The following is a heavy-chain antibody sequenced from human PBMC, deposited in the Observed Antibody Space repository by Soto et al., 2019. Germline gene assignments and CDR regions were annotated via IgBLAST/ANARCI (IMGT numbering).Heavy chain of an antibody. D-gene: IGHD6-13*01. Sequence: ASVKVSCKASGYTFTSYGIHWVRQAPGQRLEWMGWINAANGDTKYSPKFQGRVTITRDTSASTAYMELSSLRSEDTAVYYCVRRHVSATGIDWFDPWGQGTLVTVYS. V-gene: IGHV1-3*01. J-gene: IGHJ5*02. CDR3: VRRHVSATGIDWFDP. CDR2: INAANGDT. CDR1: GYTFTSYG.